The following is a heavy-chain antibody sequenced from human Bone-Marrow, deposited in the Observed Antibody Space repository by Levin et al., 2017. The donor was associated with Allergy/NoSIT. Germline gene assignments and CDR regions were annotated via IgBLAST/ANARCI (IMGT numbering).Heavy chain of an antibody. D-gene: IGHD2-2*01. CDR1: GYTFISFG. Sequence: ASVKVSCKASGYTFISFGVAWVRQAPGQGLEWMGWISAHNGNTNYARKFQGRVTMTTDKPTSTAYMELRSLRSDGTAVYYCARFVVVPATYYYLDVWGKGTTVTVSS. V-gene: IGHV1-18*01. J-gene: IGHJ6*03. CDR2: ISAHNGNT. CDR3: ARFVVVPATYYYLDV.